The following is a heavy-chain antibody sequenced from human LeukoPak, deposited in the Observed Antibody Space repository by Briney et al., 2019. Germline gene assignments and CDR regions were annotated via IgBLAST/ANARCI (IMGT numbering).Heavy chain of an antibody. CDR1: GFTFSSYG. D-gene: IGHD1-26*01. V-gene: IGHV3-33*01. CDR3: AAHHGELGYFDY. Sequence: GRSLGLSCAASGFTFSSYGMHWVRQAPGKGLEWVAVIWYDGSNKYYADSVKGRFTISRDNSKNTLYLQMNSLRAEDTAVYYCAAHHGELGYFDYWGQGTLVTVSS. J-gene: IGHJ4*02. CDR2: IWYDGSNK.